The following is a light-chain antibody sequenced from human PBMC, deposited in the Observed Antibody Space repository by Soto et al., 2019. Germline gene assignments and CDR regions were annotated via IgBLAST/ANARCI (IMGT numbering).Light chain of an antibody. J-gene: IGKJ2*01. Sequence: VIWMTQSPSLLSASTGDRVTISCRMSQCISSYLAWYQQKPGTAPELLIYAASTLHSGVPSRFSGSGYGPDFTLTIRCLKSEDFATYYCQQYYIFPYTFGQGPNLEIQ. V-gene: IGKV1D-8*01. CDR1: QCISSY. CDR2: AAS. CDR3: QQYYIFPYT.